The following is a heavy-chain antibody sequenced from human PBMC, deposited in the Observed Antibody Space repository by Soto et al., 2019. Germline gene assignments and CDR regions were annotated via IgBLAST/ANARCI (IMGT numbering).Heavy chain of an antibody. J-gene: IGHJ6*02. D-gene: IGHD6-13*01. Sequence: ASVKVSCKASGYTFTSYDINWVRQATGQGREWMGWMNPNSGNTGYAQKFQGRVTMTRNTSISTAYMELSSLRSEDTAVYYCARGEEAAAGSVYGMDVWGQGTTVTVSS. CDR2: MNPNSGNT. CDR3: ARGEEAAAGSVYGMDV. CDR1: GYTFTSYD. V-gene: IGHV1-8*01.